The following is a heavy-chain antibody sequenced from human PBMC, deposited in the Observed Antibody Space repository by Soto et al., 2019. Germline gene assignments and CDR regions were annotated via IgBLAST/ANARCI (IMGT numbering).Heavy chain of an antibody. CDR3: ARGSGSYYAASLS. Sequence: VKSSCKASGYTFTGYYMHCVRQAPGQGLEWMGWINPNSGGTNYAQKFQGRVTMTRDTSISTAYMELSRLRSDDTAVYYCARGSGSYYAASLSWGQGTLVTVSS. D-gene: IGHD1-26*01. CDR2: INPNSGGT. CDR1: GYTFTGYY. J-gene: IGHJ5*02. V-gene: IGHV1-2*02.